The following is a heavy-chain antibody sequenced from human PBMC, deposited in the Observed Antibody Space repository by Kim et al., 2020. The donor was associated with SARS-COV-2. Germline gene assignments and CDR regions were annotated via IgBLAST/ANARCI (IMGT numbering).Heavy chain of an antibody. CDR2: IYTSGST. J-gene: IGHJ6*02. CDR3: ARDPYSSSWLHYYYGMDV. CDR1: GGSISSGSYY. Sequence: SETLSLTCTVSGGSISSGSYYWSWIRQPAGKGLEWIGRIYTSGSTNYNPSLKSRVTISVDTSKNQFSLKLSSVTAADTAVYYCARDPYSSSWLHYYYGMDVWGQGTTVTVSS. D-gene: IGHD6-13*01. V-gene: IGHV4-61*02.